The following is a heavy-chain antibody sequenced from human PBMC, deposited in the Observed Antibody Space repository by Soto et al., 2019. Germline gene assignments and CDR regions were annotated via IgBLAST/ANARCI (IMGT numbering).Heavy chain of an antibody. Sequence: QVQLQESGPGLVKPLETLSLTCTVPGGSITSYYWSWVRQPPGKGLEWNGYIYYNGNINYNPSLKCRLTVSLDTYKNKFSRRLSSVTAAVAAVYYCATGRVYFGSEYWGQGTLVTVSS. D-gene: IGHD3-10*01. CDR1: GGSITSYY. CDR2: IYYNGNI. CDR3: ATGRVYFGSEY. J-gene: IGHJ4*02. V-gene: IGHV4-59*01.